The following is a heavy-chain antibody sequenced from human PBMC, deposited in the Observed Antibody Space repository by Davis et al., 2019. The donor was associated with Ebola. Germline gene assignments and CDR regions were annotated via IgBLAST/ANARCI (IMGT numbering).Heavy chain of an antibody. CDR3: ARERYSGSPGDFDY. CDR1: GYIFTSYA. J-gene: IGHJ4*02. CDR2: INGGNGDT. V-gene: IGHV1-3*01. Sequence: AASVKVSCKASGYIFTSYAMHWVRQAPGQRLEWMGWINGGNGDTKYSQKFRDRVTITRDTSASTSYMELSSLRSEDTAVYYCARERYSGSPGDFDYWGQGTLVTVSS. D-gene: IGHD1-26*01.